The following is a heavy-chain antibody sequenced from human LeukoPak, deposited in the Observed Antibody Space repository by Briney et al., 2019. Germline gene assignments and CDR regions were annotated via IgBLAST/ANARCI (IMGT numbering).Heavy chain of an antibody. J-gene: IGHJ4*02. V-gene: IGHV3-66*01. CDR3: ARDDQGAVAAY. Sequence: GGSLRLSCAASGFTVSSNYMSWVRQAPGKGLEWVSVIYSGGSTYYADSVKGRFTISRDNSKNTLYLQMNSLRAEDTAVYYCARDDQGAVAAYWGLGTLVTVSS. CDR1: GFTVSSNY. D-gene: IGHD6-19*01. CDR2: IYSGGST.